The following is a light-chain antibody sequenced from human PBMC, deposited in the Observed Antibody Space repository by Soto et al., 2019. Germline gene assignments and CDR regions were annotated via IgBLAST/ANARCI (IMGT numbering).Light chain of an antibody. CDR1: QSIVSY. J-gene: IGKJ2*01. CDR2: SSS. Sequence: DILMTQSPSSLSASVGDRVSITCRASQSIVSYLNWYQQIPGKAPKLLIYSSSTLQSGVPSRFSGSGSGTDFTLTISSLQPADFATYYCQQSYSAPYTFGQGTNLEIK. CDR3: QQSYSAPYT. V-gene: IGKV1-39*01.